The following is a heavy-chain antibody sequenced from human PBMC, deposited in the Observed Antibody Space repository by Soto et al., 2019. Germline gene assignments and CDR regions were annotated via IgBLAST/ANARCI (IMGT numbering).Heavy chain of an antibody. D-gene: IGHD6-13*01. CDR3: ARGLAADGA. V-gene: IGHV1-3*01. Sequence: QVQLVQSGAEVKKPGASVTVSCTASGYTFTHYAIHWVRHAPGQRLEWMGFINAGSGNTKYSQTFQGRLTFTKDTSAITAYMDLSSLRSEDTAIYYCARGLAADGAWGQGTLVTVSS. CDR1: GYTFTHYA. J-gene: IGHJ5*02. CDR2: INAGSGNT.